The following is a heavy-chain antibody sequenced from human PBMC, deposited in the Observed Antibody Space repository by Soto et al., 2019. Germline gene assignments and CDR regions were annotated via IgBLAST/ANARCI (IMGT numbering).Heavy chain of an antibody. CDR3: AKDSNKYSSSLRGRYFDY. D-gene: IGHD4-4*01. CDR2: IYYSGST. J-gene: IGHJ4*02. V-gene: IGHV4-31*03. CDR1: GGSISSGGYY. Sequence: SETLSLTCTVSGGSISSGGYYWSWIRQHPGKGLEWIGYIYYSGSTYYNPSLKSRVTISVDTSKNQFSLKLSSVTAADTAVYYCAKDSNKYSSSLRGRYFDYWGQGIGVTVSS.